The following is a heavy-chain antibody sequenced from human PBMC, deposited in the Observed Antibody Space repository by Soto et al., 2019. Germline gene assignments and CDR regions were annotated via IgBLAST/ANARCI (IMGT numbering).Heavy chain of an antibody. V-gene: IGHV1-18*01. CDR1: GYTFTSYG. J-gene: IGHJ4*02. CDR2: ISAYNGNT. CDR3: LRATYQIFGPVIPPDY. Sequence: GASVKVSCKASGYTFTSYGISWVRQAPGQGLEWMGWISAYNGNTNYAQKLQGRVTMTTDTSTSTANKEMRSLRFDDTAVYYFLRATYQIFGPVIPPDYWGQGTLVTVSS. D-gene: IGHD3-3*01.